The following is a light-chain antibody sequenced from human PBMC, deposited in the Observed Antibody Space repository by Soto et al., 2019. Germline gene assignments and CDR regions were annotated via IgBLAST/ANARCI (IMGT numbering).Light chain of an antibody. CDR2: TAS. V-gene: IGKV1-9*01. Sequence: DIQLTQSPSFLSASVGDRVTLSCRASQDMNIGVAWYQVHPGKAPKLLIHTASILQSGVPSRFSGGGSGTEFTLTISSLQPEDFATYDCQQRREYPITFGQGTRLETK. J-gene: IGKJ5*01. CDR3: QQRREYPIT. CDR1: QDMNIG.